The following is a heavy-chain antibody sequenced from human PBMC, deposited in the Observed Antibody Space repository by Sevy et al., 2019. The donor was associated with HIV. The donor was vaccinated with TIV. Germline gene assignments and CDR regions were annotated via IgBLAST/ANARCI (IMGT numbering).Heavy chain of an antibody. Sequence: PETLSLTCTVSGGSITSLYWNWIRQPPGKGLDWIANIYYNGHINYNPSLKSRVTLSLDTSKNQFSLRLSSVTAADTAMYYCAGENAWGRGYSWGQGTLVTVSS. J-gene: IGHJ4*02. V-gene: IGHV4-59*08. CDR3: AGENAWGRGYS. CDR2: IYYNGHI. D-gene: IGHD1-26*01. CDR1: GGSITSLY.